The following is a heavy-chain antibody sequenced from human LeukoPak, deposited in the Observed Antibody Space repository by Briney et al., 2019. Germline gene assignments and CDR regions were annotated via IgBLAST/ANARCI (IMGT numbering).Heavy chain of an antibody. CDR1: GFTFSSYE. D-gene: IGHD1-26*01. J-gene: IGHJ4*02. CDR2: IDTSGTTI. Sequence: GGSLRLSCAASGFTFSSYEVNWVRQAPGQGLEWLSYIDTSGTTINYADSVKGRFTISRDNAKNSLYLQINSLRAEDTAVYYCARDAGGYYFDYWGQGTLVTVSS. V-gene: IGHV3-48*03. CDR3: ARDAGGYYFDY.